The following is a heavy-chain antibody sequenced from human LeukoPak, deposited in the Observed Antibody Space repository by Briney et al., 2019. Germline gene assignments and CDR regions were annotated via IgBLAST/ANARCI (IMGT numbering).Heavy chain of an antibody. CDR3: ARGAYGDYGSSGPFDY. Sequence: ASVKVSCKASGGTFSSYAISWVRQAPGQGLEWMGRIIPILGIANYAQKFQGRVTITADKSTSTAYMELSSLRSEDTAVYYCARGAYGDYGSSGPFDYWGQGTLVTVSS. D-gene: IGHD4-17*01. V-gene: IGHV1-69*04. CDR1: GGTFSSYA. J-gene: IGHJ4*02. CDR2: IIPILGIA.